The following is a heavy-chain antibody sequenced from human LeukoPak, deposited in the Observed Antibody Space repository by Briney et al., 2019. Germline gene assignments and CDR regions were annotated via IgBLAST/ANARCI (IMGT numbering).Heavy chain of an antibody. Sequence: GGSLRLSCAASGFTFSSYAMHWVRQAPGKGLEYVSAISSNGGSTYYANSVKGRLTTSRDNSKNTLYLQMGSLRAEDMAVYYCARSSGYSGYDWGFDIWGQGTMVTVSS. CDR2: ISSNGGST. D-gene: IGHD5-12*01. CDR3: ARSSGYSGYDWGFDI. CDR1: GFTFSSYA. V-gene: IGHV3-64*01. J-gene: IGHJ3*02.